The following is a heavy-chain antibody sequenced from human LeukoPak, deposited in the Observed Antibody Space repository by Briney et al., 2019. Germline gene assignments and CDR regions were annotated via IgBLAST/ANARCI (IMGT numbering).Heavy chain of an antibody. J-gene: IGHJ4*02. CDR1: GGSFSGYY. D-gene: IGHD2-15*01. V-gene: IGHV4-34*01. Sequence: SETLSLTCAVYGGSFSGYYWSWIRQPPGKGPEWIGEINHSGSTNYNPSLKSRVTISVDTSKNQFSLKLSSVTAADTAVYYCARARGYCSGGSCYPDYWGQGTLVTVSS. CDR2: INHSGST. CDR3: ARARGYCSGGSCYPDY.